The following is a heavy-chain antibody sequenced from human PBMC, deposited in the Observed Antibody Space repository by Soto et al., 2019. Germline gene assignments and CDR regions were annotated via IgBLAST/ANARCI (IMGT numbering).Heavy chain of an antibody. CDR2: INTGSGYT. CDR3: ARDRVYTGGSDADY. J-gene: IGHJ4*02. D-gene: IGHD2-8*02. V-gene: IGHV1-18*01. Sequence: QVHLVQSGAEVKKPGSSVRVSCKTSGYTFSNYAISWVRQAPGQGLEWMGWINTGSGYTNYAHDRVTMTKDASTYTDYLEVTSLRSDDTAIYYWARDRVYTGGSDADYWGQGTLVNVSS. CDR1: GYTFSNYA.